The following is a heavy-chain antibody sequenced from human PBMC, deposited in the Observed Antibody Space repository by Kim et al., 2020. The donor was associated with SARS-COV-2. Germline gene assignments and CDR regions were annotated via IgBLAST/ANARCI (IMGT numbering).Heavy chain of an antibody. J-gene: IGHJ2*01. D-gene: IGHD3-3*01. CDR1: GFTFSSYA. Sequence: GGSLRLSCAASGFTFSSYAMSWVRQAPGKGLEWVSAISGSGGSTYYADSVKGRFTISRDNSKNTLYLQMNRLRAEDTAVYYCAKGPSYYDFWSGYYTLGWYFDLSGRGTPVTVSS. CDR2: ISGSGGST. V-gene: IGHV3-23*01. CDR3: AKGPSYYDFWSGYYTLGWYFDL.